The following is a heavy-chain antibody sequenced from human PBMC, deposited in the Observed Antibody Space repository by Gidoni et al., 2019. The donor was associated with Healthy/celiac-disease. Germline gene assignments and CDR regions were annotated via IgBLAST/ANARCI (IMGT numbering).Heavy chain of an antibody. D-gene: IGHD6-13*01. Sequence: QVQLVQSGAEVKKPGASVKVSCKASGYTFTSYYMHWVRQAPGQGLGWMGIINPSGGSTSYAQKFQGRVTMTRDTSTSTVYMELSSLRSEDTAVYYCAREIRHIRSSWYGVFDYWGQGTLVTVSS. CDR3: AREIRHIRSSWYGVFDY. CDR1: GYTFTSYY. V-gene: IGHV1-46*01. CDR2: INPSGGST. J-gene: IGHJ4*02.